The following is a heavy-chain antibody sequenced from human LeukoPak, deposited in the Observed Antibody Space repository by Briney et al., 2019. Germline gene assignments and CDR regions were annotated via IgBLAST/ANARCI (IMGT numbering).Heavy chain of an antibody. V-gene: IGHV4-61*02. Sequence: TSETLSLTCTVSGGSISSGSYYWSWIRQPAGKGLEWIGRIYTSGSTNYNPSLKSRVTISVDTSKNQFSLKLSSVTAADTAVYYCASESARYSSGWPGDFDYWGQGTLVTVSS. D-gene: IGHD6-19*01. CDR2: IYTSGST. CDR3: ASESARYSSGWPGDFDY. CDR1: GGSISSGSYY. J-gene: IGHJ4*02.